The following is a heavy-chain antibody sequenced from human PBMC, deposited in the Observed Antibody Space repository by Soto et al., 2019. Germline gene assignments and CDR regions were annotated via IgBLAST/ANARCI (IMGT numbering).Heavy chain of an antibody. CDR1: GYSFTSYW. CDR2: IYPGDSDT. CDR3: ARRGYCSGGGCFSAAFDF. Sequence: PGESLKISCKGSGYSFTSYWIGWVRQMPGKGLEWMGIIYPGDSDTRYSPSFEGQVTISADKSISTAYLQWSSLKASDTAMYYCARRGYCSGGGCFSAAFDFWGQGTMVTVSS. D-gene: IGHD2-15*01. V-gene: IGHV5-51*01. J-gene: IGHJ3*01.